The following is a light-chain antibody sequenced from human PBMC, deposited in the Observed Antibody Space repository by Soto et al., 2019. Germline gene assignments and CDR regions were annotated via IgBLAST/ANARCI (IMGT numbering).Light chain of an antibody. J-gene: IGKJ2*01. CDR1: QSINLY. CDR2: GAS. CDR3: QQSYRSPYT. Sequence: IQLTQSPSSLSASVGDSVTVTCRASQSINLYLNWYQQKPGKAPTLLIYGASTLQSGVPSRFSGGGSRTDFTLTISSLQTEDFATYYCQQSYRSPYTFGRGTKLEI. V-gene: IGKV1-39*01.